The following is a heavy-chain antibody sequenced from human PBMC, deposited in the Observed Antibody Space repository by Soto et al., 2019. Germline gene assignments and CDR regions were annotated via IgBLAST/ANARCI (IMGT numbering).Heavy chain of an antibody. Sequence: QVQLQQWGAGLLKPSETLSLTCAVYGGSFSGYYWSWIRQPPGKGLEWIGEINHSGSTNYNPPLKSRVTISVDTSKNQFSLKLSSVTAADTAVYYCARFYYGSGNYYYYGMDVWGQGTTVTVSS. V-gene: IGHV4-34*01. D-gene: IGHD3-10*01. J-gene: IGHJ6*02. CDR2: INHSGST. CDR3: ARFYYGSGNYYYYGMDV. CDR1: GGSFSGYY.